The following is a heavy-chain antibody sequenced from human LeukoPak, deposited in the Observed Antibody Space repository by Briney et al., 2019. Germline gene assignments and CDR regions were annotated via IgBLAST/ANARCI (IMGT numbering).Heavy chain of an antibody. V-gene: IGHV1-69*13. D-gene: IGHD3-3*01. CDR2: IIPIFGTA. CDR1: GGTFSSYA. J-gene: IGHJ6*03. Sequence: AAVKVSCKASGGTFSSYAISWVRQAPGQGLEWMGGIIPIFGTANYAQKFQGRVTITADESTSTAYMELSSLKSEDTAVYYCARDEVTIFGVVYYYMDVWGKGTTVTVSS. CDR3: ARDEVTIFGVVYYYMDV.